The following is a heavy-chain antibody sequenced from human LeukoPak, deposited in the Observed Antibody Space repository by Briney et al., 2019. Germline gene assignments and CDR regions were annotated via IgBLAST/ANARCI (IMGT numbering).Heavy chain of an antibody. CDR1: GFTFSSYA. D-gene: IGHD2-2*01. CDR2: ISGSGGST. J-gene: IGHJ4*02. V-gene: IGHV3-23*01. Sequence: GGSLRLSCAASGFTFSSYAMSWVRQAPGKGLEWVSAISGSGGSTYYADSVKGRFTISRDNSKNTLYLQMNSLRAEDTAVYYCAKLGVIVVVPAAFNDYWGQGTLVTVSS. CDR3: AKLGVIVVVPAAFNDY.